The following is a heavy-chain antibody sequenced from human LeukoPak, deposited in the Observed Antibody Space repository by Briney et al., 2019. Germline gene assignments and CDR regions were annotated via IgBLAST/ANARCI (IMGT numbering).Heavy chain of an antibody. CDR1: GYTFSGYY. D-gene: IGHD2-2*01. CDR3: ASPLGYCSSTSCYDYYYMDV. J-gene: IGHJ6*03. CDR2: MNPNSGGT. V-gene: IGHV1-2*02. Sequence: ASVKVSCKASGYTFSGYYIHWVRQAPGQGLEWMGEMNPNSGGTNYAQKFQGRVTMTRDTSISTAYMELSRLRSDDTAVYYCASPLGYCSSTSCYDYYYMDVWGEGTTVTVSS.